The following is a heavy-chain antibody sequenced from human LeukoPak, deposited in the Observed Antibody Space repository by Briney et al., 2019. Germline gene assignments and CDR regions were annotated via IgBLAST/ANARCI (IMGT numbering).Heavy chain of an antibody. CDR3: VRGGPYGDYDAY. Sequence: GGSLRLSCAASGFTFSSYEMNWVRQAPGKGLEWVSYISSSGGAIYYADSVRGRFTISRDNAKNSLYLQMNSLRAEDTAVYYCVRGGPYGDYDAYWGQGTLVTVSS. J-gene: IGHJ4*02. D-gene: IGHD4-17*01. V-gene: IGHV3-48*03. CDR1: GFTFSSYE. CDR2: ISSSGGAI.